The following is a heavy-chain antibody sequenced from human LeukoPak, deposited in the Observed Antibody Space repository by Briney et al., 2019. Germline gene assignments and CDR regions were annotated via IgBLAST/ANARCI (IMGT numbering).Heavy chain of an antibody. V-gene: IGHV4-34*12. Sequence: PSETRSLTCAVYGASFRGYYWSWIRQPPGKGLEWSGEIILSGRTNYNPSLTSRVTLSVATSTTQFSPKLSSVTAADTAVYYCASSYRATVTTCYGYGMDVWAKGPRSPSP. D-gene: IGHD2-15*01. CDR1: GASFRGYY. J-gene: IGHJ6*02. CDR2: IILSGRT. CDR3: ASSYRATVTTCYGYGMDV.